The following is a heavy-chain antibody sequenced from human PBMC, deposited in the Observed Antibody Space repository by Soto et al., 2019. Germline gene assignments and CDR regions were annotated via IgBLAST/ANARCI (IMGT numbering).Heavy chain of an antibody. V-gene: IGHV1-18*01. CDR3: ARDGANRNYYYCGMDV. CDR2: ISAYNGNT. D-gene: IGHD1-26*01. Sequence: ASVKVSCKASGYTFTSYGISWVRQAPGQGLEWMGWISAYNGNTNYAQKLQGRVTMTTDTSTSTAYMELRSLRSDDTAVYYCARDGANRNYYYCGMDVWGQGTTGTVSS. J-gene: IGHJ6*02. CDR1: GYTFTSYG.